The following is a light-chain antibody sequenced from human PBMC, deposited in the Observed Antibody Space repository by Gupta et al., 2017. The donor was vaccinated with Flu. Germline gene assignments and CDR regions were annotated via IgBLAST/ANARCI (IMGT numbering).Light chain of an antibody. J-gene: IGKJ1*01. V-gene: IGKV3-11*01. Sequence: PPATLSLSPGERATLSCRASQSVRNYLAWYQQKPGQAPRLLIYDTSNRATGIPARFSGSGSGTDFTLTISSLEPEDFAVYYCQQRSDWRTFGQGTKVEI. CDR1: QSVRNY. CDR2: DTS. CDR3: QQRSDWRT.